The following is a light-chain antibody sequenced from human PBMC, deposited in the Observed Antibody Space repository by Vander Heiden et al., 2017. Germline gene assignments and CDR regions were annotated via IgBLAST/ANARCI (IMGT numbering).Light chain of an antibody. CDR2: CAS. V-gene: IGKV4-1*01. Sequence: DIVMIQSPDSLAVSLGERATINCKSSQRVLYSPNIKNYLAWYQQKPGQPPKLLIFCASTRESGVPDRFSGSGSGTDFTLTINSLQAEDVAVYYCQQYYSTPWTFGQGTKVEIK. CDR1: QRVLYSPNIKNY. CDR3: QQYYSTPWT. J-gene: IGKJ1*01.